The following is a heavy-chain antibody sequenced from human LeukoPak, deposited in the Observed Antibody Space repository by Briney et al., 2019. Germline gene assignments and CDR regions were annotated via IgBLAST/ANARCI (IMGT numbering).Heavy chain of an antibody. Sequence: ASVKVSCKASGYTFTGYYMHWVRQAPGQGLEWMGWINPNSGGTSYAQKFQGRVTMTRDTSISTAYMELSRLRSDDTAVYYCARDRGDYYFDYWGQGTLVTVSS. V-gene: IGHV1-2*02. J-gene: IGHJ4*02. D-gene: IGHD3-10*01. CDR1: GYTFTGYY. CDR3: ARDRGDYYFDY. CDR2: INPNSGGT.